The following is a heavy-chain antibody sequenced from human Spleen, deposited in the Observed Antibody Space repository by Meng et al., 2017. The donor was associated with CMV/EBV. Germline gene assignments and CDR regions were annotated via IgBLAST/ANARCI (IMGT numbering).Heavy chain of an antibody. Sequence: GESLKISCAASGFTFSTYVMHWVRQAPGKGLEWVALISFDGNNKYYADSLKGRFTISRDTSKNTLYLQMNGLTAADSAFYYCARTLSPGSPAVITWLDYYYYGLDVWGQGTTVTVSS. CDR3: ARTLSPGSPAVITWLDYYYYGLDV. V-gene: IGHV3-30-3*01. CDR2: ISFDGNNK. D-gene: IGHD3-16*01. CDR1: GFTFSTYV. J-gene: IGHJ6*02.